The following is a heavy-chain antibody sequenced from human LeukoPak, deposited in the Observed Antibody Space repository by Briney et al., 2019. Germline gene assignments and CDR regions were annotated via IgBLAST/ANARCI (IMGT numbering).Heavy chain of an antibody. J-gene: IGHJ3*02. CDR1: GGSISSGSYY. Sequence: SETLSLTCTVSGGSISSGSYYWSWIRQPAGKGLEWIGRIYTSGSTNYNPSLKSRVTISVDTSKNQFSLKLSSVTAADTAVYYCARDDDGYSSGWYPRKAFDIWGQGTMVTVSS. CDR3: ARDDDGYSSGWYPRKAFDI. D-gene: IGHD6-19*01. CDR2: IYTSGST. V-gene: IGHV4-61*02.